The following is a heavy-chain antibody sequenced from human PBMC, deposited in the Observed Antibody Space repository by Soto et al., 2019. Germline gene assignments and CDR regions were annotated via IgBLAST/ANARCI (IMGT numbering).Heavy chain of an antibody. CDR2: IKSKTYGEAT. D-gene: IGHD6-19*01. CDR3: STGPTPYSSGWS. CDR1: GFTFSDAW. V-gene: IGHV3-15*07. Sequence: GGSLRLSCAASGFTFSDAWMNWVRQAPGKGLEWVGRIKSKTYGEATEYAAPVKGRFTISRDDSKTTLYVQLNSLTTEDTAVYYCSTGPTPYSSGWSWGQGTLVTVSS. J-gene: IGHJ4*02.